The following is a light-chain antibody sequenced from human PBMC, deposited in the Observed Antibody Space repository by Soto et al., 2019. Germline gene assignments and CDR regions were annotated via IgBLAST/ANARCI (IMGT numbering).Light chain of an antibody. J-gene: IGLJ1*01. CDR3: NSYTSSSPYV. CDR1: SSDVGGFNY. V-gene: IGLV2-14*03. CDR2: DVT. Sequence: QSALTQPASVSGSPGQSITISCTGTSSDVGGFNYVSWYQQHPGKAPKLMIYDVTNRPSGVSYRFSGSKSGNTASLTISGLQAEDEADYYCNSYTSSSPYVFGTGTKVNVL.